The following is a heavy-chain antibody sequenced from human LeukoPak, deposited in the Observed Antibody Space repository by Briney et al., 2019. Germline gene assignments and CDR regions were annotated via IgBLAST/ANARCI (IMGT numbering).Heavy chain of an antibody. Sequence: GGSLRLSCAASGFTFSSYGMHWVRQAPGKGLEWVAFIRYDGSNKKYVDSLKGRFTISRDNSKNTLYLQMNSLRNEDTAVYFCAKDLSGGYHSYYFDFWGQGTPVTVSS. D-gene: IGHD2-15*01. J-gene: IGHJ4*02. CDR2: IRYDGSNK. V-gene: IGHV3-30*02. CDR1: GFTFSSYG. CDR3: AKDLSGGYHSYYFDF.